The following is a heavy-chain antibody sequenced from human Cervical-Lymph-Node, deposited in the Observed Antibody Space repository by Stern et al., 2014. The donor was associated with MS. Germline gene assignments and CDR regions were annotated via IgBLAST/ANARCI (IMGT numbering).Heavy chain of an antibody. CDR3: AKAQARWLGNEYSSYYGMDV. CDR1: RGPTSGTNY. V-gene: IGHV4-61*02. D-gene: IGHD5-24*01. CDR2: VYTTGTN. J-gene: IGHJ6*02. Sequence: VQLVESGPGLLKPSQTLSLTCTVSRGPTSGTNYWSWIRQPAGKGLEWIGHVYTTGTNTYNPSLQSRVAISIDTSKKLISLRLNSVTVADTAVYFCAKAQARWLGNEYSSYYGMDVWGQGTTVTVSS.